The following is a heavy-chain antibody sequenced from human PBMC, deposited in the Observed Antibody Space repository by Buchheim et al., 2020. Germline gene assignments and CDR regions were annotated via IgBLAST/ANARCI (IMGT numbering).Heavy chain of an antibody. CDR2: INPSGGSA. V-gene: IGHV1-46*01. D-gene: IGHD3-22*01. J-gene: IGHJ4*02. Sequence: QVQLVQSGAEVKKPGASVKVSCKASGYTFTSYYMHWVRQAPGQGLEWMGIINPSGGSASYAQKFQGRVTMTRDTSTSTVYMELSSLRSEDTAVYYCARGTRSHEYYDSSPRDFDYWGQGTL. CDR3: ARGTRSHEYYDSSPRDFDY. CDR1: GYTFTSYY.